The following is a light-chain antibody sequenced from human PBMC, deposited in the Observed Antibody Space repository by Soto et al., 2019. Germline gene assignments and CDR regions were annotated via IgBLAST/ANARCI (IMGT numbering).Light chain of an antibody. CDR1: QSISTF. CDR3: QRSYCTLT. J-gene: IGKJ3*01. CDR2: SAS. Sequence: DIQMTQSPSSLSASVGDRVTITCRAGQSISTFVNWYQQKPGKAPTILIYSASTLQSGVPSRFRGNGSGTYFSLTISSLQPKDLATYFCQRSYCTLTFCPGTKVEIK. V-gene: IGKV1-39*01.